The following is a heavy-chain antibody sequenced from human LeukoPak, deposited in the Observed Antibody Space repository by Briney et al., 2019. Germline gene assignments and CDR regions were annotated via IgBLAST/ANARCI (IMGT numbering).Heavy chain of an antibody. CDR3: ARGTLYRGWSYYLDF. V-gene: IGHV4-30-4*07. D-gene: IGHD6-19*01. Sequence: SETLSLTCAVSGGSISSGGYSWSWIRQPPGKGLEWIGYIHYSDTYYNPSLRSRVTILVDTSKNHFSLRLRSVTAADTAMYYCARGTLYRGWSYYLDFWGQGSQVTVSS. CDR2: IHYSDT. CDR1: GGSISSGGYS. J-gene: IGHJ4*02.